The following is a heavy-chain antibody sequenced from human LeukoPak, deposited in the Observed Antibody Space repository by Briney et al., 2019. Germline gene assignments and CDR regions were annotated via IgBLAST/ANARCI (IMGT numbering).Heavy chain of an antibody. CDR2: IYHSGST. CDR3: ARDRGWAWFDL. J-gene: IGHJ5*02. V-gene: IGHV4-30-2*01. CDR1: GGSISSGGYS. D-gene: IGHD3-10*01. Sequence: SETLSLTCAVSGGSISSGGYSWRWIRQPPGKGLEWIGYIYHSGSTYYNPSLKSQVTISVDRSKNQFSLKLSSVTAADTAVYYCARDRGWAWFDLWGQGTLVTVSS.